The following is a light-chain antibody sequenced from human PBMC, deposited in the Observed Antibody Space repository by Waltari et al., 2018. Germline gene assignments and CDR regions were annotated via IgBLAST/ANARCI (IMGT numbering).Light chain of an antibody. Sequence: QSALTQPASVSGSPGQSITVPCTGTSSDVGNYKSVSWYQQHPGKAPKLMIYAVSKRPSGVSYRFSGSKSGDMASLTISGLQPEDEAEYFCSSYAGSSKGVFGGGTKVTVL. CDR2: AVS. CDR3: SSYAGSSKGV. V-gene: IGLV2-23*02. CDR1: SSDVGNYKS. J-gene: IGLJ2*01.